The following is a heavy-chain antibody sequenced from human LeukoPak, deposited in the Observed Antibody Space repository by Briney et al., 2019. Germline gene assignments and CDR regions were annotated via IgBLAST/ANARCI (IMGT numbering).Heavy chain of an antibody. J-gene: IGHJ4*02. CDR3: ARATSEWLLLTY. D-gene: IGHD3-22*01. V-gene: IGHV4-30-2*01. Sequence: PSQTLSLTCAVSGGSISSGGYSWSWIRQPPGKGLEWIGYIYHSGSTYYNPSLKSRVTISVDRSKNQFSLKLSSVTAADTAVYYCARATSEWLLLTYWGQGTLVTVSS. CDR1: GGSISSGGYS. CDR2: IYHSGST.